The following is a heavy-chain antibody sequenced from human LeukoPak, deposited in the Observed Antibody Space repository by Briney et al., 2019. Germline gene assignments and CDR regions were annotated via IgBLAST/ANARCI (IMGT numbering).Heavy chain of an antibody. J-gene: IGHJ4*02. CDR3: ARETGSAVGSTDFDY. CDR2: ITYDGSKK. V-gene: IGHV3-30-3*01. D-gene: IGHD6-25*01. CDR1: GFTFSSYS. Sequence: GGSLRLSCAASGFTFSSYSMNWVRQAPGKGLEWVADITYDGSKKYYVDSVKGRFTISRDNSKNSLYLQMNSLRAEDTAVYYWARETGSAVGSTDFDYWGQGTLVTVSS.